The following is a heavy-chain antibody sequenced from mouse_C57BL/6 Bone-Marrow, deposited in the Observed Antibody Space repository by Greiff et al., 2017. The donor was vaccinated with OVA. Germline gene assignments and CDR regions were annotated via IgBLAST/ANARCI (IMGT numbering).Heavy chain of an antibody. CDR1: GFTFTDYY. J-gene: IGHJ4*01. Sequence: VQLQQSGGGLVQPGGSLSLSCAASGFTFTDYYMSWVRQPPGKALEWLGFIRNKANGYTTEYSASVKGRFTISRDNSQSILYLQMNALRAEDSATYYCASTTVVGPGAMDYWGQGTSVTVSS. CDR3: ASTTVVGPGAMDY. V-gene: IGHV7-3*01. CDR2: IRNKANGYTT. D-gene: IGHD1-1*01.